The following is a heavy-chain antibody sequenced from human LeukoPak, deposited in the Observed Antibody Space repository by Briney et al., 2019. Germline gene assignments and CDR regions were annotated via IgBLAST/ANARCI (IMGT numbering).Heavy chain of an antibody. J-gene: IGHJ5*02. CDR2: INPNSGGT. CDR3: ARVATIFGVVKGNWFDP. D-gene: IGHD3-3*01. CDR1: GFTFTGYY. V-gene: IGHV1-2*02. Sequence: ASVKVSCKASGFTFTGYYMHWVRQAPGQGLEWMGWINPNSGGTNYAQKFQGRVTMTRDTSISTAYMELSRLTSDDTAVYYCARVATIFGVVKGNWFDPWGQGTLVTVSS.